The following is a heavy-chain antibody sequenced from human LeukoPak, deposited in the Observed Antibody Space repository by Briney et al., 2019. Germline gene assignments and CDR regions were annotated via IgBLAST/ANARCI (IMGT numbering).Heavy chain of an antibody. CDR3: AKGGSASSYYYMDV. CDR1: GFTFSDYY. J-gene: IGHJ6*03. Sequence: GGSLRLSCAASGFTFSDYYMSWVRQAPGKGLEWVSSIIGSGGSTFYADSVKGRFTISRDNSKNTLYLHMNSLRAEDTAVYYCAKGGSASSYYYMDVWGKGTTVTVSS. D-gene: IGHD2-2*01. V-gene: IGHV3-23*01. CDR2: IIGSGGST.